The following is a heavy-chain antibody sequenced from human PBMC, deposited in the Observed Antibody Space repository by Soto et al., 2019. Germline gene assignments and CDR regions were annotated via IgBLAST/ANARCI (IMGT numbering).Heavy chain of an antibody. J-gene: IGHJ5*01. Sequence: SETLSLTCAVYGGSFSGHSWTWIRHSPGKGLEWIGDINHSGRVNYSPSLKSRVTISLDTSKNQFSLTLSAVTAADTAMYYCSTRAYDTNGYYRFDPWGQGTLVTVSS. D-gene: IGHD3-22*01. CDR1: GGSFSGHS. V-gene: IGHV4-34*01. CDR3: STRAYDTNGYYRFDP. CDR2: INHSGRV.